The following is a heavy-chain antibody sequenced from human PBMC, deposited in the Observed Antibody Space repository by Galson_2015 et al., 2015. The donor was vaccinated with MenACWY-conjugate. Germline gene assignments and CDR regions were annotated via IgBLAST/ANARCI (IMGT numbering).Heavy chain of an antibody. CDR2: IKQDGSGK. CDR3: ARVKEKWLNKAFDL. D-gene: IGHD6-19*01. J-gene: IGHJ3*01. CDR1: GFTFSNSW. V-gene: IGHV3-7*01. Sequence: SLRLSCATSGFTFSNSWMGWVRQAPGKGLEWVANIKQDGSGKYYVDSVKGRFIISRDNAKNSLFLQMNSLRAEDTALYYYARVKEKWLNKAFDLWGQGTMVTVSS.